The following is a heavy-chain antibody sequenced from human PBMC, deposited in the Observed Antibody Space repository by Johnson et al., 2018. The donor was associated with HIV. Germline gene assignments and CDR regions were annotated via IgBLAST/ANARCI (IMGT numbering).Heavy chain of an antibody. CDR3: AKDSDRYYYGSGDAFDI. CDR2: ISWDGGNT. V-gene: IGHV3-43D*03. D-gene: IGHD3-10*01. CDR1: GFSFDDYA. J-gene: IGHJ3*02. Sequence: VQLVESGGAVVQPGGSLRLSCAASGFSFDDYAMHWVRQVPGRGLEWVSLISWDGGNTHYADSVKGRFIISRDNSKNSLYLQMNILSDEDTALYFCAKDSDRYYYGSGDAFDIWGQGTMVTVFS.